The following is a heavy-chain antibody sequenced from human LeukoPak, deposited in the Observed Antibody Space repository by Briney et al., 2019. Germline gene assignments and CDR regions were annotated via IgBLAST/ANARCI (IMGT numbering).Heavy chain of an antibody. J-gene: IGHJ4*02. D-gene: IGHD5-12*01. V-gene: IGHV3-7*03. CDR2: IKQDGSEK. Sequence: GGPLRLSCAASGFTFSHYWMTWVRQAPGKGLGWVANIKQDGSEKYYVDSLKGRFTISRDNAKNSLYLQINSLRADDTAIYYCARDSGRFYIDYWGQGTLVTVSS. CDR1: GFTFSHYW. CDR3: ARDSGRFYIDY.